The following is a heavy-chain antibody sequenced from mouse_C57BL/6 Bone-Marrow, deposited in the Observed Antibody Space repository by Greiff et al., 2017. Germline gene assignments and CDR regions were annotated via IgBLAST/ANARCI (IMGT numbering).Heavy chain of an antibody. Sequence: QVQLQQPGAELVKPGASVKMSCKASGYTFTSYWITWVKQRPGQGLEWIGDIYPGSGSTNYNEKFKSKATLTVETSSSTAYMQLSSLTSEDSAVYYCGNYYAMDYWGQGTSVTVSS. CDR3: GNYYAMDY. CDR1: GYTFTSYW. CDR2: IYPGSGST. V-gene: IGHV1-55*01. J-gene: IGHJ4*01.